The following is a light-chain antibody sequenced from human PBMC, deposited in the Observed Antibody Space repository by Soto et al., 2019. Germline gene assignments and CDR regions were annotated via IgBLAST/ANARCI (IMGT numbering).Light chain of an antibody. CDR2: AAS. CDR1: QSISSF. Sequence: DIQVTQSPSSLSASVGDRVNITCRASQSISSFLNWYQQKPGKAPKLLIYAASSLQSGVPSRFSGSGSGTEFTLTISSLQPEDFASYFCQQSYTTPYTFGQGTKLEIK. V-gene: IGKV1-39*01. CDR3: QQSYTTPYT. J-gene: IGKJ2*01.